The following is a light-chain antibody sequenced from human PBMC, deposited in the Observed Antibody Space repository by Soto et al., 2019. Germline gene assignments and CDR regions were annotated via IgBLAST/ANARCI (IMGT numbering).Light chain of an antibody. CDR1: SSDVGGYNY. V-gene: IGLV2-14*01. CDR3: SSYTSSSTLWL. CDR2: EVS. J-gene: IGLJ3*02. Sequence: QSVLAQPASVSGSPGQSITISCTGTSSDVGGYNYVSWYQQHPGKAPKPMIYEVSNRPSGVSDRFSGSKSGNTASLTISGLQAEDEADYYCSSYTSSSTLWLFGGGTKLTVL.